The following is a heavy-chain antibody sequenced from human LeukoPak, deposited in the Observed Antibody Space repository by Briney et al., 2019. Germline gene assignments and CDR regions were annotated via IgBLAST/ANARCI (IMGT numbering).Heavy chain of an antibody. D-gene: IGHD4-17*01. CDR2: ISGSGSTT. V-gene: IGHV3-23*01. CDR1: GFTFSSYA. J-gene: IGHJ6*03. CDR3: ARDRSYGDYDDYYYYMDV. Sequence: QPGGSLRLSCAASGFTFSSYAMNWVRQAPGKGLEWVSAISGSGSTTYYADSVKGRFTISRDNSKNTLYLQMNSLRAEDTAVYYCARDRSYGDYDDYYYYMDVWGKGTTVTVSS.